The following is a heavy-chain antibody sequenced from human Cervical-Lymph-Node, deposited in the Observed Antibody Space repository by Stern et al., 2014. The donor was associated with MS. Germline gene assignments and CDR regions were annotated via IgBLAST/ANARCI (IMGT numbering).Heavy chain of an antibody. D-gene: IGHD2-15*01. V-gene: IGHV3-33*01. J-gene: IGHJ4*02. CDR3: AREVGHFDH. Sequence: VHLVESGGGVVQPGRSLRLSCAASGFTFSSYGMPWVRQAPGKGLEWVAVIWFDGNKKDYADSVKGRFTISRDNSKNTLFLQMNSLRVEDTAVYYCAREVGHFDHWGQGTLVTVSS. CDR2: IWFDGNKK. CDR1: GFTFSSYG.